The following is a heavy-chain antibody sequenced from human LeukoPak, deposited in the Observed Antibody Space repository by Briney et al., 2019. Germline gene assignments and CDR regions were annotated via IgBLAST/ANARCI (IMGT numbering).Heavy chain of an antibody. D-gene: IGHD3-10*01. V-gene: IGHV4-38-2*02. Sequence: SETLSLTCSVFGYSISSGYYWGWIRQPPGKGLEWIGSVYHSGSTYHNPSLKSRVTISVDMSKNQFSLKLSSATAADTAVYYCARGNYGLGTYYTHFDYWGQGTLVTVSS. CDR2: VYHSGST. CDR3: ARGNYGLGTYYTHFDY. CDR1: GYSISSGYY. J-gene: IGHJ4*02.